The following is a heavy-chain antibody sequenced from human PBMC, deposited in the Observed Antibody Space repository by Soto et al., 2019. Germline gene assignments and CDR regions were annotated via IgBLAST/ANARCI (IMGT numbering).Heavy chain of an antibody. CDR2: IRSKAYGGTT. Sequence: PGGSLRLSCTASGFTFGDYAMSWFRQAPGKGLEWVGFIRSKAYGGTTEYAASVKGRFTISRDDSKSIAYLQMNSLKTEDTAVYYCTRDQNDFWSGPRRIDYWGQGTLVTVSS. J-gene: IGHJ4*02. D-gene: IGHD3-3*01. CDR3: TRDQNDFWSGPRRIDY. V-gene: IGHV3-49*03. CDR1: GFTFGDYA.